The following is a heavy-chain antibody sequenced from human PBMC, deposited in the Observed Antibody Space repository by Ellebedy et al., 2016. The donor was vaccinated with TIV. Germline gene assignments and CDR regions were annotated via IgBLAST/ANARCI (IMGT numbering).Heavy chain of an antibody. CDR2: IKQEGSEK. V-gene: IGHV3-7*03. Sequence: PGGSLRLSCAASGFTFSSSWMTWVRQAPGQGLEWVANIKQEGSEKAYVDSVKGRFTISRDNAKNSLYLQMNSLRAEDTAVYYCARWSWAVADYWGHGTLVTVSS. CDR1: GFTFSSSW. D-gene: IGHD6-19*01. J-gene: IGHJ4*01. CDR3: ARWSWAVADY.